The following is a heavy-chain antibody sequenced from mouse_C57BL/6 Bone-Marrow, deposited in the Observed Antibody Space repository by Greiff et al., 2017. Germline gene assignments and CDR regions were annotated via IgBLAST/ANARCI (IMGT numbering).Heavy chain of an antibody. CDR3: ARSGCSDDDFDY. J-gene: IGHJ2*01. CDR1: GYTFTGYW. D-gene: IGHD2-12*01. CDR2: ILPRSGST. V-gene: IGHV1-9*01. Sequence: VQLQQSGAELMKPGASVKLSCKATGYTFTGYWIEWVKQRPGHGLEWIGEILPRSGSTNYNEKFNGKATFTADKSSNTAYMQLISLTTEDSAIYYCARSGCSDDDFDYWCQGTTPTVSS.